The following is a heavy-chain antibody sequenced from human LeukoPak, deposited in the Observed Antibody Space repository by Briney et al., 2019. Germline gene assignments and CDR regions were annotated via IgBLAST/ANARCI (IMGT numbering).Heavy chain of an antibody. D-gene: IGHD6-6*01. CDR3: AKGGDSSSTNRGWFDP. CDR1: GFTFDDYA. J-gene: IGHJ5*02. CDR2: ISWNSGSI. V-gene: IGHV3-9*03. Sequence: PGGSLRLSCAASGFTFDDYAMHWVRQAPGKGLEWVSGISWNSGSIGYADSVKGRFTISRDNAKNSLYLQMNSLRAEDMALYYCAKGGDSSSTNRGWFDPWGQGTLVTVSS.